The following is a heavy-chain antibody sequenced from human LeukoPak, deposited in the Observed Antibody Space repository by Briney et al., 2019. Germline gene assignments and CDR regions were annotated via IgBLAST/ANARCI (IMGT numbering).Heavy chain of an antibody. J-gene: IGHJ4*02. CDR3: AREGRQLIDY. V-gene: IGHV1-69*04. D-gene: IGHD6-13*01. CDR1: GGTFSSYA. CDR2: IIPILGIA. Sequence: SVTVSCKASGGTFSSYAISWVRQAPGQGLEWMGRIIPILGIANYAQKFQGRVTITADKSTSTAYMELSSLRSEDTAVYYCAREGRQLIDYWGQGTLVTVSS.